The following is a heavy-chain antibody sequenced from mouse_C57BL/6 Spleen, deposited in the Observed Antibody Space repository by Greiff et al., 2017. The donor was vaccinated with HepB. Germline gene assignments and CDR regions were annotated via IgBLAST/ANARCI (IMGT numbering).Heavy chain of an antibody. D-gene: IGHD2-5*01. Sequence: DVHLVESGGGLVQPGGSMKLSCAASGFTFSDAWMDWVRQSPEKGLEWVAEIRNKANNHATYYAESVKGRFTISRDDSKSSVYLQMNSLRAEDTGIYYCTRRSNWRDYFDYWGQGTTLTVSS. CDR2: IRNKANNHAT. CDR3: TRRSNWRDYFDY. V-gene: IGHV6-6*01. J-gene: IGHJ2*01. CDR1: GFTFSDAW.